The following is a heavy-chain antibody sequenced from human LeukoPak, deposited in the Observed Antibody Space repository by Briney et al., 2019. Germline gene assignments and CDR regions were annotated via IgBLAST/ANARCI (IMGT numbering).Heavy chain of an antibody. CDR1: GYTFTGYY. CDR3: ARVLSDFWSGYPGY. CDR2: INPNSGGT. D-gene: IGHD3-3*01. Sequence: ASVKVSCKASGYTFTGYYMHWVRQAPGQGLEWMGSINPNSGGTNYAQKFQGRVTMTRDTSISTAYMELSRLRSDDTAVYYCARVLSDFWSGYPGYWGQGTLVTVSS. J-gene: IGHJ4*02. V-gene: IGHV1-2*02.